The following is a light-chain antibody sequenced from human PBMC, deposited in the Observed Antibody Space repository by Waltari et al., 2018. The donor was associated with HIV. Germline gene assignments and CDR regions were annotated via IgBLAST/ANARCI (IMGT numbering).Light chain of an antibody. CDR2: AAS. V-gene: IGKV1-39*01. J-gene: IGKJ5*01. CDR3: QNYNSAPPT. CDR1: QSISSY. Sequence: DIQMTQSPSSLSASVGDRVTITCRASQSISSYLNWYQQKPGKAPKLLIYAASSLQSGVPSRFSGSGSGTDFTLTISSLQPDDVATYYCQNYNSAPPTFGQGTRLDIK.